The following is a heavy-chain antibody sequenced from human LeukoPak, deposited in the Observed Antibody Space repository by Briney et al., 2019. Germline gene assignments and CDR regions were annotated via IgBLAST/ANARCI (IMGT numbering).Heavy chain of an antibody. J-gene: IGHJ4*02. Sequence: PGGSLRLSCAASGFTFTTYWMSWVRQAPGKGLEWVANIKHDGSEKYYVDSVKGRFTISRDNAKNSLYLQMNSLRAEDTAVYYCARDDSDIVVVPAAPPLGYWGQGTLVTVSS. D-gene: IGHD2-2*01. CDR2: IKHDGSEK. CDR1: GFTFTTYW. V-gene: IGHV3-7*01. CDR3: ARDDSDIVVVPAAPPLGY.